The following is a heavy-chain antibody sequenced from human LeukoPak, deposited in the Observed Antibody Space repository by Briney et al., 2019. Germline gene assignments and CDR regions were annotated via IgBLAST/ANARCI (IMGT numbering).Heavy chain of an antibody. Sequence: GSLRLSCAASGFTFGTYSMNWIRQPPGKGLEWIGSIYYSGSTYYNPSLKSRVTISVDTSKSQFSLKLRSVTAADTAVYYCALLWFGESNWFDPWGQGTLVTVSS. V-gene: IGHV4-59*05. CDR1: GFTFGTYS. J-gene: IGHJ5*02. D-gene: IGHD3-10*01. CDR2: IYYSGST. CDR3: ALLWFGESNWFDP.